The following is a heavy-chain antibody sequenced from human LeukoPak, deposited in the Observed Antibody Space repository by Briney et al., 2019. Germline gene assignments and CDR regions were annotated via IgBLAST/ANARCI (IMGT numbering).Heavy chain of an antibody. J-gene: IGHJ5*02. CDR2: INHSGST. D-gene: IGHD5-12*01. V-gene: IGHV4-34*01. Sequence: SETLSLTCAVYGGSFSGYYWSWIRQPPGKGLEWIGEINHSGSTNYNPSLKSRVTISVDTSKNQFSLKLSSVTAADTAVYYCARPMPGYSGYKSWGQGTLVTVSS. CDR1: GGSFSGYY. CDR3: ARPMPGYSGYKS.